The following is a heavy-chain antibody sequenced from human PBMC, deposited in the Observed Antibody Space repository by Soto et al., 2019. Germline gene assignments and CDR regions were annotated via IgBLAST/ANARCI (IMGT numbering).Heavy chain of an antibody. J-gene: IGHJ5*02. CDR1: RGTFSGYA. Sequence: QVQLVQSGAEVKKPGSSVKVSCKASRGTFSGYAISWVRQAPGQGLEWMGGIIPIFGTANYAQKFQGRVTITADESTSTAYMELSSLRSEDTAVYYCAREGRIRWFDPWGQGTLVTVSS. CDR3: AREGRIRWFDP. CDR2: IIPIFGTA. V-gene: IGHV1-69*01. D-gene: IGHD3-10*01.